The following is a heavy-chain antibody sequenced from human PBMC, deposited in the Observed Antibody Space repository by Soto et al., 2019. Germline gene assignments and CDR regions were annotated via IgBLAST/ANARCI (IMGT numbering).Heavy chain of an antibody. J-gene: IGHJ2*01. CDR1: GYNFTTAW. D-gene: IGHD3-10*02. V-gene: IGHV5-51*01. CDR2: IYPDDSHT. Sequence: PGESLKISCKGSGYNFTTAWIAWVRQMPGKGLEWMGIIYPDDSHTTYSPSFQGRVTISAAKSTTSAYLQWGSLRATDSAIYYCARSLLFGEVVASDWFFDLWGRGTLVTVSS. CDR3: ARSLLFGEVVASDWFFDL.